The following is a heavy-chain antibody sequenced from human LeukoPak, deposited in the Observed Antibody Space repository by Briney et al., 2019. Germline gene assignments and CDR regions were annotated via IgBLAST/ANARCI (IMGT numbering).Heavy chain of an antibody. CDR3: ARDLSGVTGYTYGRGIDY. V-gene: IGHV3-48*03. J-gene: IGHJ4*02. CDR2: ISSSGRTM. CDR1: GFIFSSYE. D-gene: IGHD5-18*01. Sequence: PSGGSLRLSCAASGFIFSSYEMSWLPHAPGRGLEWVSYISSSGRTMYCADSVKGRFTVFRDNAKTSLYLQMNSLRAEDTAVYYCARDLSGVTGYTYGRGIDYWGQGTLVTVSS.